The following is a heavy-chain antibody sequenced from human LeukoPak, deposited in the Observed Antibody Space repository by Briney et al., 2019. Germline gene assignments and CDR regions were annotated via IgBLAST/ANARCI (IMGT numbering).Heavy chain of an antibody. V-gene: IGHV1-18*01. CDR3: VSSGWSDY. D-gene: IGHD6-19*01. J-gene: IGHJ4*02. CDR1: GYTFTSYS. Sequence: ASVKVSCKASGYTFTSYSISWVRQAPGQGLEWMGWISAYNGNTNYAQKFQGRVTMTEDTSTDTAYMELSSLRSEDTAVYYCVSSGWSDYWGQGTLVTVSS. CDR2: ISAYNGNT.